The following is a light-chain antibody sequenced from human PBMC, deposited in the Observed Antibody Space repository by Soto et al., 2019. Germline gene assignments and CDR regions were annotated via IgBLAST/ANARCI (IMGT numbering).Light chain of an antibody. Sequence: EIVLTQSPATLSLSPGERVTLSCRASQSVSSYLAWYQQKPGQAPRLLIYDASNRATGIPARFSGSGSETDFPLTISSLEPEDFAVYYCQQRSNWPLTFGGGTKVEIK. CDR1: QSVSSY. CDR2: DAS. V-gene: IGKV3-11*01. CDR3: QQRSNWPLT. J-gene: IGKJ4*01.